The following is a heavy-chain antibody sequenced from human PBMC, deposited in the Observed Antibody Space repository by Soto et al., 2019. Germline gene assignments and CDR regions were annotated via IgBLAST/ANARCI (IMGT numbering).Heavy chain of an antibody. Sequence: GSLRLSCAASGFPFGENAMRWVRQAPGKGLEWVSGISDSGATTYYADSVRGRFTISRDNSKNTLYLQMKSLRAEDSASYYCAKEDTSSGSLDYWGQGALVTVSS. CDR2: ISDSGATT. D-gene: IGHD6-19*01. CDR1: GFPFGENA. CDR3: AKEDTSSGSLDY. V-gene: IGHV3-23*01. J-gene: IGHJ4*02.